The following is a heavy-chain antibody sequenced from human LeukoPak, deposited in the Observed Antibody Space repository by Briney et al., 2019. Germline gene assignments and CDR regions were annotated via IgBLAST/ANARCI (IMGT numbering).Heavy chain of an antibody. CDR2: IIPIFGTA. D-gene: IGHD5-18*01. J-gene: IGHJ4*02. V-gene: IGHV1-69*05. Sequence: GASVKVSCKASGGTFSSYAISLVRQAPGQGLEWMGRIIPIFGTANYAQKFQGRVTITTDESTSTAYMELSSLRSEDTAVYYCARGGYSYGYGFDYCGQGTLVTVSS. CDR1: GGTFSSYA. CDR3: ARGGYSYGYGFDY.